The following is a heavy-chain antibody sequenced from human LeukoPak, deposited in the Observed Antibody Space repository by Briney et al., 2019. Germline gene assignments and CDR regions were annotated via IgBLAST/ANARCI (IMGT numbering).Heavy chain of an antibody. Sequence: GGSLRLSCAASGFTFSSYAMSWVRQAPGKGLEWVSAISGSDGRIYYADSVKGRFTISRDNSKNTLYLQMNSLRAEDTAVYYCAKDYFLVDSWGQGTLVTVSS. CDR3: AKDYFLVDS. CDR1: GFTFSSYA. V-gene: IGHV3-23*01. CDR2: ISGSDGRI. D-gene: IGHD3-3*01. J-gene: IGHJ4*02.